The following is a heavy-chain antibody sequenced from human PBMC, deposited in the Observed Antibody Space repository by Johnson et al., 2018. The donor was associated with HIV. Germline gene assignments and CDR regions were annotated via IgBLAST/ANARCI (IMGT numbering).Heavy chain of an antibody. J-gene: IGHJ3*01. CDR2: IYTGSDST. D-gene: IGHD6-6*01. CDR1: GFIFSSYD. CDR3: ARGSSGSFDL. V-gene: IGHV3-66*01. Sequence: EVLLVESGGGLVQPGGSLRLSCAASGFIFSSYDIHWVRQRPGKRLEWVSVIYTGSDSTSYTDSVKDRFTISRDSSKNAVYLQMSSLRAEDTALYYCARGSSGSFDLWGRGTMVTVSS.